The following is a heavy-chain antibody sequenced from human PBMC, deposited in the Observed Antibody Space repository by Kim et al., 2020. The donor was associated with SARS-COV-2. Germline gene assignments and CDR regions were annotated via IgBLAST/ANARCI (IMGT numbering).Heavy chain of an antibody. CDR3: AKDVLYDSSGYYLDAFDI. V-gene: IGHV3-23*01. J-gene: IGHJ3*02. Sequence: GGSLRLSCAASGFTFSSYAMSWVRQAPGKGLEWVSAISGSGGSTYYADSVKGRFTISRDNSKNTLYLQMNSLRAEDTAVYYCAKDVLYDSSGYYLDAFDIWGQGTMVTVSS. CDR1: GFTFSSYA. CDR2: ISGSGGST. D-gene: IGHD3-22*01.